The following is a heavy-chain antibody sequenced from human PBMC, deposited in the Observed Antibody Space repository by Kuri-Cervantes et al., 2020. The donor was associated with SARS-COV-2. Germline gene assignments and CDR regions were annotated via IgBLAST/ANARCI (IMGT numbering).Heavy chain of an antibody. CDR2: ISAYNAYT. Sequence: ASVKVSCKASGNTFTSFGISWVRQAPGQGLEWMGWISAYNAYTEYAQKFKGRVTMTTDTATSTAYMELRRLTSDDTAIYYCAGSVTGDLGDYWGQGTLVTVSS. J-gene: IGHJ4*02. CDR3: AGSVTGDLGDY. V-gene: IGHV1-18*01. D-gene: IGHD7-27*01. CDR1: GNTFTSFG.